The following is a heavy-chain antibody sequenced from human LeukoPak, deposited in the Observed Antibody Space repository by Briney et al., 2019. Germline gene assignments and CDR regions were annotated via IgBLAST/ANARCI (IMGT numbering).Heavy chain of an antibody. CDR3: ARGQGQWLRWDWFDP. CDR1: GYAFTSYD. D-gene: IGHD6-19*01. CDR2: MNPNSGNT. J-gene: IGHJ5*02. Sequence: ASVKVSCKASGYAFTSYDINWVRQATGQGLEWMGWMNPNSGNTGYAQKFQGRVTMTRNTSISTAYMELSSLRSEDTAVYYCARGQGQWLRWDWFDPWGQGTLVTVSS. V-gene: IGHV1-8*01.